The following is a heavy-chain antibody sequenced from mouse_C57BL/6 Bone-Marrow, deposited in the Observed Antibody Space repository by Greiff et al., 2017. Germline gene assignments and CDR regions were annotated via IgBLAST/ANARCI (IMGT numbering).Heavy chain of an antibody. CDR2: IYPRSGNP. CDR1: GYTFTSYG. J-gene: IGHJ3*01. Sequence: VKVVESGAELARPGASVKLSCKASGYTFTSYGISWVKQRTGQGLEWIGEIYPRSGNPYYNEKFKGKATLPADKSSSTAYMELRSLPSEDSAVYFCGRRDGSWGFAYWGQGTLVTVSA. D-gene: IGHD1-1*02. V-gene: IGHV1-81*01. CDR3: GRRDGSWGFAY.